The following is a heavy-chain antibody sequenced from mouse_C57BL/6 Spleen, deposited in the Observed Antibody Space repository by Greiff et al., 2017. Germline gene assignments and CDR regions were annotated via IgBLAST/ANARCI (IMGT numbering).Heavy chain of an antibody. V-gene: IGHV1-54*01. CDR1: GYAFTNYL. Sequence: VQLQQSGAELVRPGTSVKVSCKASGYAFTNYLIEWVKQRPGQGLEWIGVINPGSGGTNYNEKFKGKAKLTADKSSSTAYMQLSSLTSEDSAVYFCARRSYYGSSTHWYFDVWGTGTTGTVSS. D-gene: IGHD1-1*01. CDR2: INPGSGGT. CDR3: ARRSYYGSSTHWYFDV. J-gene: IGHJ1*03.